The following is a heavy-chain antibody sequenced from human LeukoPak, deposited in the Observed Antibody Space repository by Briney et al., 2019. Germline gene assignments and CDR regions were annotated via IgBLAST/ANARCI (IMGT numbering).Heavy chain of an antibody. CDR2: IYYSGST. CDR1: GGPISSSSYY. J-gene: IGHJ4*02. D-gene: IGHD1-7*01. Sequence: SETLSLTCTVSGGPISSSSYYWGWIRQPPGKGLEWIGSIYYSGSTYYNPSLKSRVTISVDTSKNQFSLKLSSVTAADTAVYYCARMNYRPLFDYWGQGTLVTVSS. CDR3: ARMNYRPLFDY. V-gene: IGHV4-39*01.